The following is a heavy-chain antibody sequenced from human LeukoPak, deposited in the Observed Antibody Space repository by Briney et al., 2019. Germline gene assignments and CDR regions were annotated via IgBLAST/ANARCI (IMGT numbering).Heavy chain of an antibody. Sequence: SSETLSLTCAVSGGSISSHFWSWIRQPPGKGLEWIGYIYYSGSTYYNPSLKSRVTMSADTSKNHFSLKLNSVTTADTAVYYCTRGAGWLIDYWGQGILVTVSS. J-gene: IGHJ4*02. CDR1: GGSISSHF. CDR2: IYYSGST. D-gene: IGHD3-16*01. V-gene: IGHV4-59*11. CDR3: TRGAGWLIDY.